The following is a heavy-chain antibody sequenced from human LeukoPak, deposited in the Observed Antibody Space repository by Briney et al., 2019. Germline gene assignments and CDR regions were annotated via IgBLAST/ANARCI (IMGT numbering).Heavy chain of an antibody. Sequence: GGTLRLSCAASGVTFSSYGMSWVRQAPGKGLEWVSAISGSGGSTYYADSVKGRFTISRDNSKNTLYLQMNSLRAEDTAVYYCAKDLVGYSSGNYWGQGTLVTVSS. CDR1: GVTFSSYG. CDR2: ISGSGGST. V-gene: IGHV3-23*01. CDR3: AKDLVGYSSGNY. D-gene: IGHD5-18*01. J-gene: IGHJ4*02.